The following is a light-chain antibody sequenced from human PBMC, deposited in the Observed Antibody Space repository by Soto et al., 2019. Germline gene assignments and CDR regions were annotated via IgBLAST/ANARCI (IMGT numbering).Light chain of an antibody. Sequence: DVAVTQSPDSLAVSLGERATINCKSSQSLVHISANKSYLAWYQQKPGQPPNLLISWASTRESGVPDRFSGSGSGTNFTLTISSLQAEDVAVYYCQQYFSSTTFGQGTKVE. CDR3: QQYFSSTT. CDR1: QSLVHISANKSY. V-gene: IGKV4-1*01. CDR2: WAS. J-gene: IGKJ1*01.